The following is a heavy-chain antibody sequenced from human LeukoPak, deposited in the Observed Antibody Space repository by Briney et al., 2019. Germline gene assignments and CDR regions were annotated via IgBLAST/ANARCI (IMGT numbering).Heavy chain of an antibody. V-gene: IGHV3-64D*06. CDR1: GFTVSSYA. D-gene: IGHD3-22*01. CDR2: ISSNGGST. CDR3: VKDYYDSSGYFY. J-gene: IGHJ4*02. Sequence: GGSLRLSCSASGFTVSSYAMHWVRQAPGEGREYVSAISSNGGSTYYTDSVKGRFTIPRDHSKNTLYLQMSSLRAEDTAVYYCVKDYYDSSGYFYWGQGALVTVSS.